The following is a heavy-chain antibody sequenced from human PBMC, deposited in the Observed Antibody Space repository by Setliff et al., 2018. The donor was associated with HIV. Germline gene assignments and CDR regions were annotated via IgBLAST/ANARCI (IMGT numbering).Heavy chain of an antibody. D-gene: IGHD6-13*01. J-gene: IGHJ3*02. CDR3: VKGGYLHAFEI. V-gene: IGHV3-23*01. CDR2: VSGGVDTT. CDR1: GFSFSAFS. Sequence: LSLSCVASGFSFSAFSMNWVRQVPGKGLEWISAVSGGVDTTYYADSVKGRFTISRDNSKNTLYMQMNSLRADDTALYYCVKGGYLHAFEIWGQGTMVTVSS.